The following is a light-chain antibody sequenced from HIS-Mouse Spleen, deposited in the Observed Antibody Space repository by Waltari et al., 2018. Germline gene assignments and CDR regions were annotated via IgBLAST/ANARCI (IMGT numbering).Light chain of an antibody. Sequence: SSELTQDPAVSVALGQTVRITCQGDSLRSYYASWYQQKSGQAPVLVIYEDSKRPSGIPERFSGSSSGTMATLTISGAQVEDEADYYCYSTDSSGNWVFGGGTKLTVL. J-gene: IGLJ3*02. V-gene: IGLV3-19*01. CDR2: EDS. CDR3: YSTDSSGNWV. CDR1: SLRSYY.